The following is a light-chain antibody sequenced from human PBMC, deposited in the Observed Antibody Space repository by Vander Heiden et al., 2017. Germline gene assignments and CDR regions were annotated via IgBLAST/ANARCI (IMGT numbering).Light chain of an antibody. Sequence: EIVLTQSPATLPLSPGERATLSCRASQSVSSYLAGYQQKPGQAPRLLIYDASNRATGIPARFSGSGSGTDFTLTISSLEPEDFAVYYCQQRSNWPITFGQGTRLEIK. J-gene: IGKJ5*01. V-gene: IGKV3-11*01. CDR2: DAS. CDR1: QSVSSY. CDR3: QQRSNWPIT.